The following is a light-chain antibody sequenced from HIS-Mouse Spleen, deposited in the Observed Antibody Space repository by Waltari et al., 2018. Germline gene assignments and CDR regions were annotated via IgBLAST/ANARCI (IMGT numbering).Light chain of an antibody. CDR1: SSNVGGDHY. CDR2: DVS. CDR3: SSYTSSSTYV. J-gene: IGLJ1*01. Sequence: QSALTQPASVSGSPGQSITISCPGTSSNVGGDHYRSWYQQHPGKAPKLMIYDVSNRPSGVSNRFSGSKSGNTASLTISGLQAEDEADYYCSSYTSSSTYVFGTGTKVTVL. V-gene: IGLV2-14*03.